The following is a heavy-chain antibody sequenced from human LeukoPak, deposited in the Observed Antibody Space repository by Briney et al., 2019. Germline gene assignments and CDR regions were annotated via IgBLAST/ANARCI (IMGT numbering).Heavy chain of an antibody. CDR2: IYYSGST. D-gene: IGHD1-26*01. V-gene: IGHV4-59*01. Sequence: SETLSLTCTVSGGSISSYYWSWIRQPPGKGLEWIGYIYYSGSTNYNPSLKSRVTISVDTSKNQFSLKLSSVTAADTAVYYCARLIPALYSGSYWGGKNWFDPWGQGTLVTVSS. J-gene: IGHJ5*02. CDR3: ARLIPALYSGSYWGGKNWFDP. CDR1: GGSISSYY.